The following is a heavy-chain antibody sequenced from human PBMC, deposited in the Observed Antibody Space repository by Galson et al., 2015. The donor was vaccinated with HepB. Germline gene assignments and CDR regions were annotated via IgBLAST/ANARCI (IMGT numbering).Heavy chain of an antibody. CDR1: GFTFSSYT. CDR2: ISGTSDHI. CDR3: ARDREYYVTSGPIDY. Sequence: SLRLSCAASGFTFSSYTMNWVRQAPGKGLEWVSSISGTSDHIYYADSVKGRFTISRDNAKNSLYLHMNSLRAEDTALYYCARDREYYVTSGPIDYWGQGTLVTVSS. V-gene: IGHV3-21*01. D-gene: IGHD3-22*01. J-gene: IGHJ4*02.